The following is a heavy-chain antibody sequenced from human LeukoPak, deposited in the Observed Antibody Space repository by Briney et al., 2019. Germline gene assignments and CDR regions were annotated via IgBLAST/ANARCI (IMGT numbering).Heavy chain of an antibody. D-gene: IGHD6-13*01. J-gene: IGHJ3*02. Sequence: GGSLRLSCAASGFTFSSYSMNWVHQAPGKGLEWVSSISSSSSYIYYADSVKGRFTISRDNAKNSLYLQMNSLRAEDTAVYYCEGVQQRYAFDIWGQGTMVTVSS. CDR3: EGVQQRYAFDI. CDR1: GFTFSSYS. V-gene: IGHV3-21*01. CDR2: ISSSSSYI.